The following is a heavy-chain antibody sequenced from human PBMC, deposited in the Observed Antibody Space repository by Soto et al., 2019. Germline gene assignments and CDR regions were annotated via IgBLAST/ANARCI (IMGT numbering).Heavy chain of an antibody. V-gene: IGHV1-46*01. J-gene: IGHJ6*02. D-gene: IGHD3-22*01. CDR3: ARDLALPYYYDSSGLYYYGMDV. CDR1: GYTFSSYY. CDR2: INPSGGYT. Sequence: ASVKVSCKASGYTFSSYYMNWVRQAPGQGLEWLGIINPSGGYTTYAQRFLGRVTMTSDTSTSTVYMELSSLRSEDTAVYYCARDLALPYYYDSSGLYYYGMDVWGQGTTVTVSS.